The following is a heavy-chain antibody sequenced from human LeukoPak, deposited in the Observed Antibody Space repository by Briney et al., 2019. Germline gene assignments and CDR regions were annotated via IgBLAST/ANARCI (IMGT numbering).Heavy chain of an antibody. Sequence: GTPRPSRAAPRFNRCSFGVNREREAPGKGVDLGSCIISSSNTIYYADSVKGRVTISRDNDKNSLYLQMNSMRAEDTAVYYCARDDCSGGSCYSYYGMDVWGKGTTVPVSS. J-gene: IGHJ6*04. D-gene: IGHD2-15*01. CDR1: RFNRCSFG. CDR2: IISSSNTI. CDR3: ARDDCSGGSCYSYYGMDV. V-gene: IGHV3-48*03.